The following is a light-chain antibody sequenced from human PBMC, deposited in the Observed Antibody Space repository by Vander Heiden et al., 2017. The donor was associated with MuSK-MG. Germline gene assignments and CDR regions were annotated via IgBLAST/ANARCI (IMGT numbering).Light chain of an antibody. Sequence: QSALTQPASVSGSPGHSTTISCTATSSDVGGYNYVSWYQQHPGKAPKLMIYDVSNRPSGVSNRFSGSKSGNTASLTISGLQAEDEADYYCSSYTSSSTPFVFGGGTKLTVL. V-gene: IGLV2-14*01. J-gene: IGLJ3*02. CDR2: DVS. CDR3: SSYTSSSTPFV. CDR1: SSDVGGYNY.